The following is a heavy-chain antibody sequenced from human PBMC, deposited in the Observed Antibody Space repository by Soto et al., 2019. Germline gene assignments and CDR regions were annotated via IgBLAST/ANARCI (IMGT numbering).Heavy chain of an antibody. Sequence: QVQLQESGPGLVKPSQTLSLTCTVSGGSISSGGYYWSWIRQHPGKGLEWIVYIYYSGSTYYNPSLKSRVTISVDTSKNQFSLKLSSVTAADTAVYYCARDSSSSYGDYSRLYYGMDVWGQGTTVTVSS. V-gene: IGHV4-31*03. CDR2: IYYSGST. CDR1: GGSISSGGYY. CDR3: ARDSSSSYGDYSRLYYGMDV. J-gene: IGHJ6*02. D-gene: IGHD4-17*01.